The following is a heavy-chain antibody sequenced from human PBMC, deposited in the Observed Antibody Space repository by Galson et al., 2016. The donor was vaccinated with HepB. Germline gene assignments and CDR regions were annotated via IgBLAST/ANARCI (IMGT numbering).Heavy chain of an antibody. D-gene: IGHD2-8*01. CDR1: GDSVSSSYAA. CDR2: TYFTSRWYT. CDR3: ARAARLSGVFRTHGLDA. J-gene: IGHJ6*02. V-gene: IGHV6-1*01. Sequence: CAISGDSVSSSYAAWNWIRQSPSRGLEWLGRTYFTSRWYTEHAESVKGRIDISPDTSKNQFSLLVNSVTPEDTAVYYRARAARLSGVFRTHGLDAWGQGTTVTVSS.